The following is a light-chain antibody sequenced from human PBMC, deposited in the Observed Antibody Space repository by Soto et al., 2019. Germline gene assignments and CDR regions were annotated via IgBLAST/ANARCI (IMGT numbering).Light chain of an antibody. CDR3: SSYSSSTAYL. Sequence: QSVLTQPASVSGSPGQSITISCTGTSSDVVGYNYVSWYQLHPGKAPKLMVFEVSNRLSGVSYRFSGSRSGNTASLTISGLQSEDEADYCCSSYSSSTAYLFGTGSTVTAL. CDR1: SSDVVGYNY. J-gene: IGLJ1*01. V-gene: IGLV2-14*01. CDR2: EVS.